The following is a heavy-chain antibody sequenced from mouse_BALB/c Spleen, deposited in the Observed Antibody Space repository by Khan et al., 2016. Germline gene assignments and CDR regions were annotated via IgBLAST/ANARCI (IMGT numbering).Heavy chain of an antibody. CDR2: ISYSGST. Sequence: EVKLLESGPSLVKPSQTLSLTCSVTGDSITSGYWNWIRKFPGNKLEYMGYISYSGSTSYNPSLKSRISITRDTSKNQYYLQLNSVTTEDTATDYCARDYDGYYSLGYWGQGTTLTVSS. CDR1: GDSITSGY. CDR3: ARDYDGYYSLGY. D-gene: IGHD2-3*01. J-gene: IGHJ2*01. V-gene: IGHV3-8*02.